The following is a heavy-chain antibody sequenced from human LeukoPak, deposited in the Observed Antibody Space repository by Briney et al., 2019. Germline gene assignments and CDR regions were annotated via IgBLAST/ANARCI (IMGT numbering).Heavy chain of an antibody. Sequence: AGGSLRLSCAASGFTVSSKYMTWVRQAPGKGLEWVSSISSSSSYIYYADSVKGRFTISRDNAKNSLYLQMNSLRAEDTAVYYCARDRATMIPNHNWFDPWGQGTLVTVSS. CDR3: ARDRATMIPNHNWFDP. CDR1: GFTVSSKY. D-gene: IGHD3-22*01. V-gene: IGHV3-21*01. CDR2: ISSSSSYI. J-gene: IGHJ5*02.